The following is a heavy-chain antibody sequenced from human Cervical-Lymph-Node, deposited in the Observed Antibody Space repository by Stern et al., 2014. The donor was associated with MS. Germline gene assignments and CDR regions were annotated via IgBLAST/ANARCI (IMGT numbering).Heavy chain of an antibody. CDR1: GFTFSSYG. Sequence: QVQLVESGGGVVQPRTSLRLSCAASGFTFSSYGMHWVRQAPGKGLEWVALAWYDGSTAYYTNSVKGRFTISRDNSKNTLSLQMNSLTAEDTAVYYCARGHIPYAYNYLFDYWGQGTLVTVSS. V-gene: IGHV3-33*01. J-gene: IGHJ4*02. CDR3: ARGHIPYAYNYLFDY. D-gene: IGHD5-24*01. CDR2: AWYDGSTA.